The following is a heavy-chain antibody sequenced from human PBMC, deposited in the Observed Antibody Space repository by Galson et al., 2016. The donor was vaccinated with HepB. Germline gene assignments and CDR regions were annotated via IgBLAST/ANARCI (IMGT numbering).Heavy chain of an antibody. CDR3: ARSQISGVVNGPY. Sequence: SLRLSCAASGFTVFNNYMTWVRQAPGKGLEWVSLIYSGGSTHYADSVKGRFTVSRDSSKNTLYHQMNNLRAEDTAVYYCARSQISGVVNGPYWGQGTLVTVSS. D-gene: IGHD3-3*01. CDR1: GFTVFNNY. V-gene: IGHV3-66*01. CDR2: IYSGGST. J-gene: IGHJ4*02.